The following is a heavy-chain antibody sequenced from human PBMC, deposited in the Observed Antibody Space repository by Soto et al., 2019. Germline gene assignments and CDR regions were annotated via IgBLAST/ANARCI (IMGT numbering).Heavy chain of an antibody. J-gene: IGHJ6*02. CDR1: GFTFSSYG. CDR2: IDSTGSYI. D-gene: IGHD2-8*02. Sequence: HLVESGGGLVKPGGSLRLSCAASGFTFSSYGMNWVRQAPGKGLEWVSSIDSTGSYIYYADSVKGRLTISRDNARNSRYMYQNSLRLDDTGVYYGATDGADGGVVGVWGHGTTVTVAS. CDR3: ATDGADGGVVGV. V-gene: IGHV3-21*01.